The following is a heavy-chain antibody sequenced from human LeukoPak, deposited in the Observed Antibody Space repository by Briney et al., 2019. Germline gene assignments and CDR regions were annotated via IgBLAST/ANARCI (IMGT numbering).Heavy chain of an antibody. Sequence: GASVKVSCKASGYTFTSYGISWVRQAPGQGLEWMGWISAYNGNTNYAQKLQGRVTMTTDTSTSTAYTELRSLRSDDTAVYYCARVLHGYCSGGSCYPGWYYFDYWGQGTLVTVSS. V-gene: IGHV1-18*01. CDR3: ARVLHGYCSGGSCYPGWYYFDY. D-gene: IGHD2-15*01. J-gene: IGHJ4*02. CDR1: GYTFTSYG. CDR2: ISAYNGNT.